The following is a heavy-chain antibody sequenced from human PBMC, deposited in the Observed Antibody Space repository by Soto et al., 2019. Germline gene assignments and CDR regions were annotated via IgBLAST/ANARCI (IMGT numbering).Heavy chain of an antibody. CDR2: IYPGDSDT. Sequence: GESLKISCNGSGYSFTSYWICWVRQMPWKGLEWMGIIYPGDSDTRYSPSFQGQVTISADKSISTAYLQWSSLKASDTAMYYCARQDLTGTRTYYFDYWGQGTLVTVSS. D-gene: IGHD1-20*01. J-gene: IGHJ4*02. CDR3: ARQDLTGTRTYYFDY. CDR1: GYSFTSYW. V-gene: IGHV5-51*01.